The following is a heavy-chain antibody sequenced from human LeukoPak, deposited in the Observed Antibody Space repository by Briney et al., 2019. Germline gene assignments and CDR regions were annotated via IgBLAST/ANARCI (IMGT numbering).Heavy chain of an antibody. V-gene: IGHV3-73*01. CDR2: IRSKANSYAT. J-gene: IGHJ3*02. CDR3: TRHTPGDAFDI. CDR1: GFTFSGSA. Sequence: GGSLRLSCAASGFTFSGSAMHWVRQASGKGLEWVGRIRSKANSYATAYAASVKGRFTISRDVSKNTAYLQMNSLKTEDTAVYYCTRHTPGDAFDIWGQGTMVTVSS. D-gene: IGHD3-16*01.